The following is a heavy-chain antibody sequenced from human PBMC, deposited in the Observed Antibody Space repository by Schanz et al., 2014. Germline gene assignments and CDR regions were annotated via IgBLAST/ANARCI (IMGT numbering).Heavy chain of an antibody. CDR2: IIPSLGLA. Sequence: VQLEQSGAEVKKPGSSVKVSCKASGGTFSSFGINWVRQAPGQGLEWMGRIIPSLGLAKYEQKFQDKVTITADTSTTTAYMELSGLRSEDTAVYCCASLVAGYSSSWDFDYWGQGTLVTVSS. CDR3: ASLVAGYSSSWDFDY. D-gene: IGHD6-13*01. CDR1: GGTFSSFG. V-gene: IGHV1-69*02. J-gene: IGHJ4*02.